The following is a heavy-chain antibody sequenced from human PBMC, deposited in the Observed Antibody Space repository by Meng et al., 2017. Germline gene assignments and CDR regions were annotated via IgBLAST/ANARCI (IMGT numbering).Heavy chain of an antibody. D-gene: IGHD3-10*01. J-gene: IGHJ4*02. CDR1: GYTFTGYY. CDR2: INPNSGGT. V-gene: IGHV1-2*06. CDR3: ARDYGSGRIILHFDY. Sequence: LGECGAEVKKPGASVKVSCKASGYTFTGYYMHWVRQAPGQGLEWMGRINPNSGGTNYAQKFQGRVTMTRDTSISTAYMELSRLRSDDTAVYYCARDYGSGRIILHFDYWGQGTLVTVSS.